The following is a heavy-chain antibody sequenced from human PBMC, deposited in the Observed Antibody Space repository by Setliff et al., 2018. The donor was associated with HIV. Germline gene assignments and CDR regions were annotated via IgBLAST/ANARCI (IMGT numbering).Heavy chain of an antibody. CDR2: ISGYNGNT. D-gene: IGHD3-3*01. V-gene: IGHV1-18*01. CDR1: GDTNPSDA. CDR3: ARDIPHDYTFWSGSTRFDP. Sequence: ASVKVSCKASGDTNPSDAISWVRQAPGQGLEWMGWISGYNGNTKYAQNMQGRVTMTNNASISTAYMELSSLRSEDTAVYYCARDIPHDYTFWSGSTRFDPWGQGTLVTVSS. J-gene: IGHJ5*02.